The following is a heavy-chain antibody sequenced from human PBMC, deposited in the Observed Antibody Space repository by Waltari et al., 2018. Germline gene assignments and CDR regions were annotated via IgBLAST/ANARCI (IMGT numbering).Heavy chain of an antibody. D-gene: IGHD3-3*01. CDR2: VSHGGTA. Sequence: QVLLQQWGAGLLKPSETLSLTCDISGGSLGDYIWTWIRQPPGKGLEWLGQVSHGGTAGSNPSFKSRGTLSLDTSQRHFSLRLQSVTAADTAVYYCARGRNYDSTLGRNDSSHSGLDVWGQGSAVTVSS. J-gene: IGHJ6*01. CDR1: GGSLGDYI. CDR3: ARGRNYDSTLGRNDSSHSGLDV. V-gene: IGHV4-34*02.